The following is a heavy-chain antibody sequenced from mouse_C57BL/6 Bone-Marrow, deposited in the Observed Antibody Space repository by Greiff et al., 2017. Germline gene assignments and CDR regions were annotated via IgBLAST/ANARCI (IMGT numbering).Heavy chain of an antibody. V-gene: IGHV1-64*01. CDR1: GYTFTSYW. CDR3: ARKGPITTVDYFDY. Sequence: QVQLKQPGAELVKPGASVKLSCKASGYTFTSYWMHWVQQGPGQGLEWIGMIHPNSGSTNYNEKFTSKATLTVDKSSSKAYMQLSSLPSEDSAVYYCARKGPITTVDYFDYWGQGTTLTVSS. D-gene: IGHD1-1*01. J-gene: IGHJ2*01. CDR2: IHPNSGST.